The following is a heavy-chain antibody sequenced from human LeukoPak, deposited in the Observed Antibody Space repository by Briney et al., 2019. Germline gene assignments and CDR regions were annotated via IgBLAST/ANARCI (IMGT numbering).Heavy chain of an antibody. CDR1: GFIFSSYS. J-gene: IGHJ6*02. Sequence: GGSLRLSCAASGFIFSSYSMSWVRQAPGKGLEWVSVITGSGGDTYYADSVKGRFTISKDNSKNTVYLQMSSLRVDDTAVYYCAKAASSSWPSYYYGMDVWGQGTTVTVSS. V-gene: IGHV3-23*01. D-gene: IGHD6-13*01. CDR3: AKAASSSWPSYYYGMDV. CDR2: ITGSGGDT.